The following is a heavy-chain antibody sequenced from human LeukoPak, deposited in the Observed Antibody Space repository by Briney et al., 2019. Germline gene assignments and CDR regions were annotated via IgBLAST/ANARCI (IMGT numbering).Heavy chain of an antibody. CDR1: GGSFSNYY. CDR2: INDSGRI. D-gene: IGHD1-7*01. J-gene: IGHJ6*03. CDR3: ARRWNYGRNYYIDV. V-gene: IGHV4-34*01. Sequence: SETLSLTCAVYGGSFSNYYWSWIRQPPGKGLEWIGEINDSGRINYNPSLLSPVTVSVDPSKNQFSLSLTSVTATDTAVYYCARRWNYGRNYYIDVWGKGATVSVSS.